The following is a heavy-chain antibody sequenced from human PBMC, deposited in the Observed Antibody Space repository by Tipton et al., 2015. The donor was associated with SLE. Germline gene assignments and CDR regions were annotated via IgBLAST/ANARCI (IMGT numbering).Heavy chain of an antibody. CDR3: ADGSGSPPRGFDY. CDR2: ISGSGGST. V-gene: IGHV3-23*01. CDR1: GFTFSSYA. Sequence: SLRLSCAASGFTFSSYAMSWVRQAPGKGLEWVSAISGSGGSTYYADSVKGRFTIARDNSKNTLYLQMNSLRAEDTAVYYCADGSGSPPRGFDYWGQGTLVTVSS. D-gene: IGHD1-26*01. J-gene: IGHJ4*02.